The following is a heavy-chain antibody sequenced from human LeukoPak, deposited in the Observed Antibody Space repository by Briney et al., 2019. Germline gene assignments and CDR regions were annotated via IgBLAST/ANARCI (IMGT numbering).Heavy chain of an antibody. D-gene: IGHD5-18*01. V-gene: IGHV4-39*07. CDR2: IYYSGST. CDR1: GGSISSSSYY. Sequence: PAETLSLTCTVSGGSISSSSYYGGWIRQPPGKGLEWIGSIYYSGSTYYNPSLKRRVTISVDTYKNQFSLKLSPVTAADTAVYYCARDRPSGGYSSALDYWGQGTLVTVSS. J-gene: IGHJ4*02. CDR3: ARDRPSGGYSSALDY.